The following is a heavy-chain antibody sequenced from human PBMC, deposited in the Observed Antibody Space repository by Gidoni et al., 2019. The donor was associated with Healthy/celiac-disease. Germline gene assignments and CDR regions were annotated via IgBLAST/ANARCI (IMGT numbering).Heavy chain of an antibody. D-gene: IGHD6-6*01. CDR2: IRSKANSYAT. CDR3: TRRDSSSSRGY. CDR1: GFTFSGSA. Sequence: EVQLVESGGGLVQPGGSLKLSCAASGFTFSGSAMHWVRQDSGKGLEWVGRIRSKANSYATAYAASVKGRFTISRDDSKNTAYLQMNSLKTEDTAVYYCTRRDSSSSRGYWGQGTLVTVSS. V-gene: IGHV3-73*02. J-gene: IGHJ4*02.